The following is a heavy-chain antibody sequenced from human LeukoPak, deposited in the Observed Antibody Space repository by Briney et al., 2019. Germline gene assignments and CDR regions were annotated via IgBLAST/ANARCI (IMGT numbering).Heavy chain of an antibody. Sequence: SETLSLTCTVSRGSISGSIRSYYWSWLRQPPGKGLEWIGYISSSGSVNDNPSLRSRVTISVDTSKNQFFLNLSSVSAADTAVYYCARIPLGYSGAYYFDYWGQGTLGTVSP. CDR2: ISSSGSV. V-gene: IGHV4-4*09. CDR1: RGSISGSIRSYY. D-gene: IGHD5-12*01. J-gene: IGHJ4*02. CDR3: ARIPLGYSGAYYFDY.